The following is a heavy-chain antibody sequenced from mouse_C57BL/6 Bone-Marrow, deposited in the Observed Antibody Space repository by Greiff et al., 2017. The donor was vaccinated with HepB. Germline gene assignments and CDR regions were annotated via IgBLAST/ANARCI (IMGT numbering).Heavy chain of an antibody. Sequence: VQLQQSGPGLAKPSQTLSLTCSVTGYSITSDYWNWIRKFPGNKLEYMGYISYSGSTYYNPSLKSRISITRDTSKNQYYLQLNSVTTEDTATYDCARRIYDGYYTYWYFDVWGTGTTVTVSS. D-gene: IGHD2-3*01. V-gene: IGHV3-8*01. J-gene: IGHJ1*03. CDR1: GYSITSDY. CDR2: ISYSGST. CDR3: ARRIYDGYYTYWYFDV.